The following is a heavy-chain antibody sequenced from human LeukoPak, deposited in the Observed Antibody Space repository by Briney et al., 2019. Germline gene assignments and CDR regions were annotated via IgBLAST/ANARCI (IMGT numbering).Heavy chain of an antibody. Sequence: PGRSLRLSCAASGFTFSSYAMHWVRQAPGKGLEWVAVISYDGSNKYYADSVKGRFTISRDNSKNTLYLQMNSLRAEDTAVYYCARDKFTYSSSWYGGYYFDYWGQGTLVTVSS. CDR2: ISYDGSNK. J-gene: IGHJ4*02. D-gene: IGHD6-13*01. V-gene: IGHV3-30-3*01. CDR1: GFTFSSYA. CDR3: ARDKFTYSSSWYGGYYFDY.